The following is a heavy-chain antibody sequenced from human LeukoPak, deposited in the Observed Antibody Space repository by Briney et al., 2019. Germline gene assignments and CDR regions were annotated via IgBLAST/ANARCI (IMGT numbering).Heavy chain of an antibody. CDR1: GFTFDDYA. Sequence: GRSLRLSCAASGFTFDDYAMHWVRQAPGKGLEWVSGISWNSGSIGYADSVKGRFTISRDNAKNSLYLQMNSLRAEDTALYYCAKDTRAAADHYGMDVWDQGTTVTVSS. V-gene: IGHV3-9*01. CDR2: ISWNSGSI. J-gene: IGHJ6*02. CDR3: AKDTRAAADHYGMDV. D-gene: IGHD6-13*01.